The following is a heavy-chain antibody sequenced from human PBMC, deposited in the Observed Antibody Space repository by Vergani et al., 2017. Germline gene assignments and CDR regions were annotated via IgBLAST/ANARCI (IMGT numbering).Heavy chain of an antibody. CDR1: ADPISSGSYY. D-gene: IGHD6-19*01. V-gene: IGHV4-39*01. CDR2: IYYSGLT. J-gene: IGHJ4*02. Sequence: QLQLQQSGPGLVKPSETLFLTCTVSADPISSGSYYWGWIRQPQGKSLEWIGSIYYSGLTYHNPSLKSRVAISVDTSKNQFSLKVTSETAADTALYFWAGQRPSSGWSPGDFDDWGQGILVTVSS. CDR3: AGQRPSSGWSPGDFDD.